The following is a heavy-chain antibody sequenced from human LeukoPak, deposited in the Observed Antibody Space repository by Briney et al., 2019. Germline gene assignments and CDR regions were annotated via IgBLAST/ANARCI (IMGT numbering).Heavy chain of an antibody. CDR2: INSDGSTT. J-gene: IGHJ4*02. Sequence: GGSLRLSCAASEFTINNYWMHGVRHAPGEGVGWVSRINSDGSTTNYAGSVKGRFTISRDNAKNTLYLQMNSLQAEDTGVYYCTRGNSGYGNFDCWGQGTLVTVSS. V-gene: IGHV3-74*01. CDR3: TRGNSGYGNFDC. D-gene: IGHD3-9*01. CDR1: EFTINNYW.